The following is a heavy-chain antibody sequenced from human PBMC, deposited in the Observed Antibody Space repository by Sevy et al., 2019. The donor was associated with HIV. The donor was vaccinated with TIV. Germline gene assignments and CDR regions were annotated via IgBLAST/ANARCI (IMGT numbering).Heavy chain of an antibody. CDR3: ARAYCSGGRCYSLAY. CDR2: ISPHNGDT. V-gene: IGHV1-18*01. J-gene: IGHJ4*02. D-gene: IGHD2-15*01. CDR1: GYLFTSYR. Sequence: ASVKVSCKASGYLFTSYRITWVRQAPGKRLVLVGWISPHNGDTNYAQRVQVRVTMITDTSTTTAYMELRSLTSDDSAVYYCARAYCSGGRCYSLAYWGQGTLVTVSS.